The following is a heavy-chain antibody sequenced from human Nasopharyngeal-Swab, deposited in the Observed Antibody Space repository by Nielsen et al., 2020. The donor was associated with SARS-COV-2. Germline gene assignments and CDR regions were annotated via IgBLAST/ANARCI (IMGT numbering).Heavy chain of an antibody. CDR1: GGTFSSHA. Sequence: SVKVSCKASGGTFSSHAISWVRQAPGQGLEWMGRIIPNLGIANYAQKFQGRVTITADKPTSTAYMELSSLRSEDTAVYYCSRIAAPPWYFDLWGRGTLVTVSS. CDR2: IIPNLGIA. D-gene: IGHD6-6*01. J-gene: IGHJ2*01. V-gene: IGHV1-69*04. CDR3: SRIAAPPWYFDL.